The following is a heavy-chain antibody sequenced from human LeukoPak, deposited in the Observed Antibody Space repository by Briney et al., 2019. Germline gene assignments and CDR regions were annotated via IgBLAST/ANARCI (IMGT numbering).Heavy chain of an antibody. CDR3: ARSTYYYDSSGYSDAFDI. J-gene: IGHJ3*02. CDR1: GGSVSSGSYY. Sequence: SETLSLTCTVSGGSVSSGSYYWSWVRQPPGKGLEWIGYIYYSGSTNYNPSLKSRVTISVDTSKNQFSLKPSSVTAADTAVYYCARSTYYYDSSGYSDAFDIWGQGTMVTVSS. V-gene: IGHV4-61*01. CDR2: IYYSGST. D-gene: IGHD3-22*01.